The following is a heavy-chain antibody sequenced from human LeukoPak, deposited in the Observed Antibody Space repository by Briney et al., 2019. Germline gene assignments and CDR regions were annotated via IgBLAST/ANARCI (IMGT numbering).Heavy chain of an antibody. D-gene: IGHD1-1*01. V-gene: IGHV1-46*01. CDR3: ARGFGTTGYAFDI. J-gene: IGHJ3*02. Sequence: ASVKVSCTASGYTFTNNYMHWVRQAPGQGLEWMGVINPSGGSTSYAQKFQGRVTMTRDMSTSTVYMELSRLRSEDTAVYYCARGFGTTGYAFDIWGQGTMVIVSS. CDR1: GYTFTNNY. CDR2: INPSGGST.